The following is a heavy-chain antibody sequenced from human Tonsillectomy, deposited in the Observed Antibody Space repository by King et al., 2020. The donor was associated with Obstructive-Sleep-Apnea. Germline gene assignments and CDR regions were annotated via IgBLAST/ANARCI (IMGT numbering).Heavy chain of an antibody. D-gene: IGHD5-12*01. CDR1: GFTFSSYG. V-gene: IGHV3-33*01. CDR3: ASDPFEWLRLGSYCYYGMDV. CDR2: IWYDGSNK. Sequence: VQLVESGGGVVQPGRSLRLSCAASGFTFSSYGMHWVRQAPGKGLEWVAVIWYDGSNKYYADSVKGRFTITRDNSKNTLYLQMNSLRAEDTAVYYCASDPFEWLRLGSYCYYGMDVWGQGTTVTVSS. J-gene: IGHJ6*02.